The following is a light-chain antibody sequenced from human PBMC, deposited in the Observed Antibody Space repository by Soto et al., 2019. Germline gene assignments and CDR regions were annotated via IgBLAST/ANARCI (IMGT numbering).Light chain of an antibody. CDR2: KAS. V-gene: IGKV1-5*03. CDR3: QHYNSYGT. CDR1: QTISSW. Sequence: DIQMTQSPATLSGAVGDRVTITCRASQTISSWLAWYQQKPGKAPKLLIYKASTLKSGVTSRFSGSGSGTEFTLTISSLQPDDFASYYCQHYNSYGTFGQGTKVDIK. J-gene: IGKJ1*01.